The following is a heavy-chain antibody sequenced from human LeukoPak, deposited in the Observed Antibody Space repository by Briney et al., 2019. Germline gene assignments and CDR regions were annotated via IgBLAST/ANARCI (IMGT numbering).Heavy chain of an antibody. J-gene: IGHJ5*02. V-gene: IGHV3-11*03. CDR2: ISGSSTST. Sequence: GGSLRLPCAASGFTFSDYYMSWIRQAPGKGLEWVSYISGSSTSTDYADSVKGRFTISRDNAKNSLYLQMNSLRAEDTAVYYCARSPPHSKLRFDPWGQGTLVTVSS. CDR1: GFTFSDYY. D-gene: IGHD6-13*01. CDR3: ARSPPHSKLRFDP.